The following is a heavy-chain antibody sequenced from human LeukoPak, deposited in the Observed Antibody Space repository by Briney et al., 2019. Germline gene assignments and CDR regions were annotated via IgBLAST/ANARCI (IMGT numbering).Heavy chain of an antibody. CDR2: INPTSGGT. CDR1: GYTFTSYG. Sequence: ASVKVSCKASGYTFTSYGITWVRQAPGQGLEWMGWINPTSGGTKYAQKLQGRVTMTRDTSISTAYMELSRLRADDTAVFYCARGGSAWDNPFDYWGQGTLVTVSS. D-gene: IGHD6-19*01. J-gene: IGHJ4*02. CDR3: ARGGSAWDNPFDY. V-gene: IGHV1-2*02.